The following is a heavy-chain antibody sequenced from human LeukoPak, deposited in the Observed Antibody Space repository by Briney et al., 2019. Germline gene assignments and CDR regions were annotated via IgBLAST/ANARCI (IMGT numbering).Heavy chain of an antibody. CDR2: IIPIFGTA. CDR3: AGVTYYYDSSGYYSNYYYYGMDV. J-gene: IGHJ6*02. D-gene: IGHD3-22*01. V-gene: IGHV1-69*13. Sequence: SVKVSRKASGGTFSSYAISWVRQAPGQGLEWMGGIIPIFGTANYAQKFQGRVTITADESTSTAYMELSSLRSEDTAVYYCAGVTYYYDSSGYYSNYYYYGMDVWGQGTTVTVSS. CDR1: GGTFSSYA.